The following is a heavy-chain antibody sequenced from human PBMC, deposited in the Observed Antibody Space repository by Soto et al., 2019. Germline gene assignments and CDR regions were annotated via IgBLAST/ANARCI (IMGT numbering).Heavy chain of an antibody. Sequence: QVQLVQSGAEVKKPGASVKLSCKASGYTFTRYYLHRARHAPGQGPERTRIINPSGGSTTYGQKFQGRVTMTRHTSTSTLYMELSSLISEYTAVYYCGRGDWNYYYGMDVWGQGTTVTVSS. V-gene: IGHV1-46*03. J-gene: IGHJ6*02. CDR3: GRGDWNYYYGMDV. CDR1: GYTFTRYY. CDR2: INPSGGST. D-gene: IGHD2-21*01.